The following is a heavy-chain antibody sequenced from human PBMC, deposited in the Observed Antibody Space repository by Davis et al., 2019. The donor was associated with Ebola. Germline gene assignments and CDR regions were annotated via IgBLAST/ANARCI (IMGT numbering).Heavy chain of an antibody. V-gene: IGHV3-11*06. CDR2: ISSSSSYT. CDR1: GFTFSDYY. D-gene: IGHD3-10*01. J-gene: IGHJ6*02. CDR3: ASVLRGCYYYYGMDV. Sequence: GESLKISCAASGFTFSDYYMSWIRQAPGKGLEWVSYISSSSSYTNYADSVKGRFTISRDNAKNSLYLQMNSLRAEDTAVYYCASVLRGCYYYYGMDVWGQGTTVTVSS.